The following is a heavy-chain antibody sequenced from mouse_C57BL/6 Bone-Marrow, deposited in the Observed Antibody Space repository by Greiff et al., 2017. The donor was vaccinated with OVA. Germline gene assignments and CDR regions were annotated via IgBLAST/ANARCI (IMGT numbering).Heavy chain of an antibody. CDR1: GFTFSDYY. CDR3: ARDSGYEFAD. Sequence: EVQLVESGGGLVQPGGSLKLSCAASGFTFSDYYMYWVRQTPEKRLEWVAYISNGGGSTYYPDTVKGRITISRDNAKNTLYLQMSRMKSEDTAMYYCARDSGYEFADWGQGTLVTVSA. D-gene: IGHD1-1*01. J-gene: IGHJ3*01. CDR2: ISNGGGST. V-gene: IGHV5-12*01.